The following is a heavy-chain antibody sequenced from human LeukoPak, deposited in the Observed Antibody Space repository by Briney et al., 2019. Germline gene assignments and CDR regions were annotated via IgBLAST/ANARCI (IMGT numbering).Heavy chain of an antibody. CDR3: AREARVAAAGTKGGGEKLRRYNWFDP. D-gene: IGHD6-13*01. J-gene: IGHJ5*02. CDR2: IYTSGST. CDR1: GGSISSYY. V-gene: IGHV4-4*07. Sequence: PSGTLSLTCTVSGGSISSYYWSWIRQPAGKGLEWIGRIYTSGSTNYNPSLKSRVTMSVDTSKNQFSLKLSSVTAADTAVYYCAREARVAAAGTKGGGEKLRRYNWFDPWGQGTQVTVSS.